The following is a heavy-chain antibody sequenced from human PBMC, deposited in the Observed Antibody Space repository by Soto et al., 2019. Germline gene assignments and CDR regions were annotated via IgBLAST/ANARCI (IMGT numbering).Heavy chain of an antibody. CDR2: IVSDGSAK. CDR3: ARDDAFGNENGFDI. J-gene: IGHJ3*02. Sequence: QVQLVESGGGVFQPGPSLRLSCAVSGFPFSTYGFHWVRQPPGKGLEWVAVIVSDGSAKYHADSLEGRFTISRDNSKDTLYLQMNSLRAEDTAVYYWARDDAFGNENGFDIWGQGTMVTGSS. D-gene: IGHD1-1*01. CDR1: GFPFSTYG. V-gene: IGHV3-33*01.